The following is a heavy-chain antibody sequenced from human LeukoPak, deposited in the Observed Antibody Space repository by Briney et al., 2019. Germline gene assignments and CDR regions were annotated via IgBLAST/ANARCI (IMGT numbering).Heavy chain of an antibody. V-gene: IGHV1-69*05. D-gene: IGHD5-24*01. CDR1: GGTFSSYA. CDR3: ARDGYTRGSWFDP. Sequence: GASVKVSCKASGGTFSSYAISWVRQAPGQGLEWMGRIIPIFGTANYAQKFQGRVTITTDESTSTAYMELSSLRSEDTAVYYCARDGYTRGSWFDPWGQGTLVTVSS. J-gene: IGHJ5*02. CDR2: IIPIFGTA.